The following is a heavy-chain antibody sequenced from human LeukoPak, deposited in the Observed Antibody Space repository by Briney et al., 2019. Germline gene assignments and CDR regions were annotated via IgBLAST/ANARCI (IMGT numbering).Heavy chain of an antibody. CDR3: ARDDRSSHDFSPGH. CDR2: INPNSGGT. D-gene: IGHD3-3*01. V-gene: IGHV1-2*06. CDR1: GYTFTGYY. J-gene: IGHJ4*02. Sequence: GASVKVSCKASGYTFTGYYMHWVRQAPGRGLEWMGRINPNSGGTNYAQKFQGRVTMTRDTSISTAYMELSRLRSDDTAVYYCARDDRSSHDFSPGHWGQGTLVTASS.